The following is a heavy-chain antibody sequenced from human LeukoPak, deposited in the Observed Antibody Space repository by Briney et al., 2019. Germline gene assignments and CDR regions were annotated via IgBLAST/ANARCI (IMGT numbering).Heavy chain of an antibody. CDR3: ARAFIVVVTAPSSGNDY. CDR1: GFTFSDYY. D-gene: IGHD2-21*02. V-gene: IGHV3-11*01. Sequence: PGGSLRLSCAASGFTFSDYYMSWIRQAPGKGLEWVSYISSSGSTIYYADSVKGRFTISRDNAKNSLYLQMNSLRAEDTAVYYCARAFIVVVTAPSSGNDYWGQGTLVTVSS. J-gene: IGHJ4*02. CDR2: ISSSGSTI.